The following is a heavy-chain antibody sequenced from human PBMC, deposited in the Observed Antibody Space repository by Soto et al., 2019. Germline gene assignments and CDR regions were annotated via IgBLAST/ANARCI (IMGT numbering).Heavy chain of an antibody. J-gene: IGHJ4*02. CDR3: AKGLGDPYYFDY. CDR2: ISGSGGST. V-gene: IGHV3-23*01. D-gene: IGHD4-17*01. Sequence: GGALGISCAASGFTFSSQAMSWVRQAPGEGLEWVSAISGSGGSTYYADSVKGRFTISRDNSKNTLYLQMNSLRAEDTAVYYCAKGLGDPYYFDYWGQGTLVTVSS. CDR1: GFTFSSQA.